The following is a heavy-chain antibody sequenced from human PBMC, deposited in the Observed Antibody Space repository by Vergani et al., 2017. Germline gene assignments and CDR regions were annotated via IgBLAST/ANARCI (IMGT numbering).Heavy chain of an antibody. CDR2: ISGSGGST. J-gene: IGHJ4*02. Sequence: EVQLLESGGGLVQPGGSLRLSCAASGFTFSSYAMSWVRQAPGKGLEWVSAISGSGGSTYYADSVKGRFTISRDNAKNSLYLQMNSLRAEDTAVYYCAILGGVATIPGFDYWGQGTLVTVSS. CDR1: GFTFSSYA. CDR3: AILGGVATIPGFDY. V-gene: IGHV3-23*01. D-gene: IGHD5-12*01.